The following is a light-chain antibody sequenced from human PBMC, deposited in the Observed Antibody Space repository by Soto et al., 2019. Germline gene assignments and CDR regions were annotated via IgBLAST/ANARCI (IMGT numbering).Light chain of an antibody. CDR3: MQSIQLPRT. CDR2: EVS. CDR1: QSLLHSNGRTY. Sequence: EIVMTQSPLSLSVTPGQPASISCTSSQSLLHSNGRTYMYWYLQKPGQSPQVLIYEVSNRFSGVPDRFSGSGSGTHFTLKISRVEAEDVGVYYCMQSIQLPRTFGPGTKVDLK. J-gene: IGKJ3*01. V-gene: IGKV2D-29*02.